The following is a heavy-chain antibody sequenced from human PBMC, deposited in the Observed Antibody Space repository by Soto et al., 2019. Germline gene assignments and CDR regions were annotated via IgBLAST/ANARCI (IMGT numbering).Heavy chain of an antibody. D-gene: IGHD2-15*01. CDR3: ARAHTSRARWKPYYYYGMYV. V-gene: IGHV1-69*02. J-gene: IGHJ6*02. Sequence: QVQLVQSGAEVKKPGSSVKVSCKASGGTFSSYTISWVRQAPGQGLEWMGRIIPILGIANYAQKFQGRVTITADKSXXTXYXXLSSLISEDTAVNYYARAHTSRARWKPYYYYGMYVWGQGTTVTVYS. CDR2: IIPILGIA. CDR1: GGTFSSYT.